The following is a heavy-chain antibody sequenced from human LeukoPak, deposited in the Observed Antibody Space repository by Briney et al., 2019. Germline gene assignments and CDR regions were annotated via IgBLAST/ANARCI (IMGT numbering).Heavy chain of an antibody. D-gene: IGHD4-11*01. CDR3: VRDSYSNYFDY. Sequence: GGSLRLSCAASGFTFSSYAMHWVRQAPGKGLEWVAVISYDGSNKYYADSVKGRFTISRDNSKNTLHLQMNSLRAEDTAVYYCVRDSYSNYFDYWGQGTLVTVSS. J-gene: IGHJ4*02. CDR1: GFTFSSYA. V-gene: IGHV3-30-3*01. CDR2: ISYDGSNK.